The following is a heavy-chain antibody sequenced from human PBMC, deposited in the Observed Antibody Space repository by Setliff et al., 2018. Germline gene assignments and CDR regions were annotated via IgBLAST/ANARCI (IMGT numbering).Heavy chain of an antibody. CDR1: GLTLNNVW. CDR2: IKSKPNGGTI. V-gene: IGHV3-15*01. J-gene: IGHJ4*02. CDR3: AKDRVNDGIWDFDS. D-gene: IGHD1-20*01. Sequence: GGSLRLSCTASGLTLNNVWMHWVRQAPGKGLEWVGRIKSKPNGGTIDYAAPVKGRFTISRDDSKNTLYLQINDLRAEDTATYYCAKDRVNDGIWDFDSWGQGLLVTVSS.